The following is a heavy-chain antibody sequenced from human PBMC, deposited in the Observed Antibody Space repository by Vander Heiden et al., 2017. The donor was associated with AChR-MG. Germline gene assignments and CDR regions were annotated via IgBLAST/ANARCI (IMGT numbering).Heavy chain of an antibody. CDR3: ARERGWTTYAHLDF. D-gene: IGHD2-2*01. Sequence: QVQLVESGGGLVKPGGSLRLSCAASGFTFSDYYMTWIRQAPGKGLEWVSYISSSGDRIYYADSVKGRFTISRDNGKKSLHLQMNSMRAEDTAVYYCARERGWTTYAHLDFWGQGTLVTVSS. J-gene: IGHJ4*02. CDR2: ISSSGDRI. CDR1: GFTFSDYY. V-gene: IGHV3-11*01.